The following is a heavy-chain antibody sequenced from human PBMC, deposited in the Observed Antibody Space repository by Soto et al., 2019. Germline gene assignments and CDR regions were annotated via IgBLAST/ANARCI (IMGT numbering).Heavy chain of an antibody. Sequence: GGSLRLSCAASGFTFSSYSMNWVRQAPGKGLEWVSYISSSSSTIYYADSVKGRFTISRDNAKNSLYLQMNSLRAEDTAVYYCARGPTRNFDYWGQGTLVTVSS. CDR2: ISSSSSTI. J-gene: IGHJ4*02. CDR1: GFTFSSYS. CDR3: ARGPTRNFDY. V-gene: IGHV3-48*01.